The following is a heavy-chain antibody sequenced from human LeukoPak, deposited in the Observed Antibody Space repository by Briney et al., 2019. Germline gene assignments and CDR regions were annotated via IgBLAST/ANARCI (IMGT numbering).Heavy chain of an antibody. CDR2: IWYDGSNK. J-gene: IGHJ4*02. D-gene: IGHD5-18*01. CDR1: GFTFSSYG. Sequence: GGSLRLSCAASGFTFSSYGMHWVRQAPGKGLEWVAVIWYDGSNKYYADSVKGRFTISRDNSKNTLYLQMNSLRAEDTAVYYCARDPWRGYSYGSSLDYWGQGTLVTVSS. V-gene: IGHV3-33*01. CDR3: ARDPWRGYSYGSSLDY.